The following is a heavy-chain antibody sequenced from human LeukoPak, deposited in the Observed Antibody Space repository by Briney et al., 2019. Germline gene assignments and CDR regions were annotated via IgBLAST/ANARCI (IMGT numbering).Heavy chain of an antibody. CDR3: AKGALAVALGTYYYFDY. Sequence: GGSLRLSCAASGLIFSTYGMHWVRQAPGKGLEWVAVISYHGNNKYYADSVKGRFTISRDNSKNTLYLQMNSLRAEDTAVYYCAKGALAVALGTYYYFDYWGQGTLVTVSS. D-gene: IGHD6-19*01. CDR2: ISYHGNNK. J-gene: IGHJ4*02. CDR1: GLIFSTYG. V-gene: IGHV3-30*18.